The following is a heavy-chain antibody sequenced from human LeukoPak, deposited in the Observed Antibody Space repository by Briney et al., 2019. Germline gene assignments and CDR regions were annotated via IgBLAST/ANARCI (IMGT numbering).Heavy chain of an antibody. CDR2: MNPNSGNT. CDR1: GYTFTSYD. D-gene: IGHD1-26*01. J-gene: IGHJ4*02. Sequence: ASVKVSRKASGYTFTSYDINWVRQATGQGLEWMGWMNPNSGNTGYAQKSQGRVTMTRNTSISTAYMELSSLRSEDTAVYYCARASRIVGATGGSYYFDYWGQGSLVTVSS. V-gene: IGHV1-8*01. CDR3: ARASRIVGATGGSYYFDY.